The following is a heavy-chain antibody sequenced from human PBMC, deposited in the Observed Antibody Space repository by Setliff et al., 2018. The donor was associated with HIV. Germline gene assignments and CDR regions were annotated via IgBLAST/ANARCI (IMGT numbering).Heavy chain of an antibody. D-gene: IGHD3-16*01. CDR2: IYYSGNF. CDR3: ARCRIPWDEEGGRFDY. CDR1: GDSISDGNY. J-gene: IGHJ4*02. V-gene: IGHV4-38-2*02. Sequence: SETLSLTCTISGDSISDGNYWAWIRQTPGKGLEWIGNIYYSGNFYYNPSLKSRITISTDTPKNQFSLRLNSVTAADTAVYYCARCRIPWDEEGGRFDYWGPGTLVTVSS.